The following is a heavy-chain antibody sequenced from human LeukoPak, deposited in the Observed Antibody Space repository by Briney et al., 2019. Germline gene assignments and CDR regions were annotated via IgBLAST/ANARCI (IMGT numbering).Heavy chain of an antibody. CDR2: ISSSSSYI. D-gene: IGHD3-22*01. CDR1: GFTFSSYA. Sequence: GGSLRLSCAASGFTFSSYAMSWVRQAPGKGLEWVSSISSSSSYIYYADSVKGRFTISRDNSKNTLYLQMNSLRAEDTAVYYCAKSYYDSSGPDYWGQGALVTVSS. V-gene: IGHV3-21*01. CDR3: AKSYYDSSGPDY. J-gene: IGHJ4*02.